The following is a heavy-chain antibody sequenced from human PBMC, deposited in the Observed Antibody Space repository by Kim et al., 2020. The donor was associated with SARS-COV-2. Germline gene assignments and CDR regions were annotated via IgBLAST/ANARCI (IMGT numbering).Heavy chain of an antibody. J-gene: IGHJ4*02. V-gene: IGHV1-46*01. CDR3: ARSGVATIWADY. Sequence: SNAQKFQGRVTMTRDTSTSTVYMERSSLRSEDTAVYYCARSGVATIWADYWGQGTLVTVSS. D-gene: IGHD5-12*01.